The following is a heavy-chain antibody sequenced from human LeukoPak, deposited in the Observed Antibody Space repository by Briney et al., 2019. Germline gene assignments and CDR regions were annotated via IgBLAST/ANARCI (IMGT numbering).Heavy chain of an antibody. CDR3: ARRKHGNWFDP. Sequence: SETLSLTCTVSGGSISSSSYYWGWIRQPPGKGLEWIGSIYYSGSTYYNPSLKSRVTISVDTSKNQFSLKLSSVTAADTAVYYCARRKHGNWFDPWGQGTLVTVSS. CDR1: GGSISSSSYY. J-gene: IGHJ5*02. V-gene: IGHV4-39*07. CDR2: IYYSGST.